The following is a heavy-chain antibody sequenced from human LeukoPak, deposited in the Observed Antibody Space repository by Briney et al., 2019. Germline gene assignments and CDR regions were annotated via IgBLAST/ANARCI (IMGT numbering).Heavy chain of an antibody. CDR2: IYYSGST. CDR3: ARAEADYYYYGMDV. Sequence: SETLSLTCTVSGGSISSYYWGWIRKPPGKGLEGIGNIYYSGSTNYNPSLKSRVTISVDTSKNQFSLKLSSVTAADTAVYYCARAEADYYYYGMDVWGQGTTVTVSS. J-gene: IGHJ6*02. V-gene: IGHV4-59*01. D-gene: IGHD6-19*01. CDR1: GGSISSYY.